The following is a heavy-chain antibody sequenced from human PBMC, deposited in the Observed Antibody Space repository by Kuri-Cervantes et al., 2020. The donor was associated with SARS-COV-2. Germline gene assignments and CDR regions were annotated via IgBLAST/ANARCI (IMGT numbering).Heavy chain of an antibody. J-gene: IGHJ4*02. D-gene: IGHD3-3*01. V-gene: IGHV3-30*03. CDR3: ARERGGFWSGYPDY. CDR2: ISYDGSNK. Sequence: GSLRLSCAVSGFTFTSHAMHWVRQAPGKGLEWVALISYDGSNKFYADSVKGRFTISRDNSKNTLYLQMNSLRAEDTAVYYCARERGGFWSGYPDYWGQGTLVTVSS. CDR1: GFTFTSHA.